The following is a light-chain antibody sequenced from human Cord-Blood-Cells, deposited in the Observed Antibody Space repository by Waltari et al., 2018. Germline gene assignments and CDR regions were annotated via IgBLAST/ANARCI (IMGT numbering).Light chain of an antibody. J-gene: IGKJ2*01. CDR2: AAS. CDR1: QGISSY. Sequence: AIRITQSPSSLSASTGERVTITCRASQGISSYLAWYQQKPGKAPKLLIYAASTLQSGVPSRFSGGGSGTDFTRTISCLQSEDCATYYCQQYYRYPYTFGQGTKLEIK. CDR3: QQYYRYPYT. V-gene: IGKV1-8*01.